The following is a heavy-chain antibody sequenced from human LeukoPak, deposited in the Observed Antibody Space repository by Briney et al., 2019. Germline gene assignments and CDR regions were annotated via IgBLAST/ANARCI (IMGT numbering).Heavy chain of an antibody. D-gene: IGHD5-18*01. J-gene: IGHJ4*02. CDR3: ARDRRGYSYGWYFDY. V-gene: IGHV1-69*05. CDR2: IIPIFGTA. CDR1: GGTFSSYA. Sequence: SVKVSCKASGGTFSSYAISWVRQAPGQGPEWMGRIIPIFGTANYAQKFQGRVTITTDESTSTAYMELSSLRSEDTAVYYCARDRRGYSYGWYFDYWGQGTLVTVSS.